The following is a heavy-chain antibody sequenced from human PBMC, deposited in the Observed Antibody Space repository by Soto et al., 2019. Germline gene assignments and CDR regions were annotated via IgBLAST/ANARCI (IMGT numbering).Heavy chain of an antibody. J-gene: IGHJ4*02. V-gene: IGHV3-23*01. CDR1: GFTLSNYA. D-gene: IGHD5-18*01. Sequence: EVQLLESGGGLVQPGGSLRLSCAATGFTLSNYAMSWVRRAPGKGLEWVSTISGSGGRIYYAESVKGRFTISRDNSKNTQYLQMRSPRAETTAVYFCWKPDGVEGQLFASWGQGTLVTVSS. CDR3: WKPDGVEGQLFAS. CDR2: ISGSGGRI.